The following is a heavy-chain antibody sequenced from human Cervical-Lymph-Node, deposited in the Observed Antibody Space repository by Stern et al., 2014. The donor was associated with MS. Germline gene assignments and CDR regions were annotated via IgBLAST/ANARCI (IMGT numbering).Heavy chain of an antibody. Sequence: QLQLQESGAEVKKPGASVKVSCKASGYTFTSYAMHWVRQAPGQRLEWMGWINAGNGNTKYSQKFQGRVTITRDTSASTAYMELSSLRSEDTAVYYCARGGGSYWDWFDPWGQGTLVTVSS. D-gene: IGHD1-26*01. V-gene: IGHV1-3*01. CDR1: GYTFTSYA. CDR2: INAGNGNT. J-gene: IGHJ5*02. CDR3: ARGGGSYWDWFDP.